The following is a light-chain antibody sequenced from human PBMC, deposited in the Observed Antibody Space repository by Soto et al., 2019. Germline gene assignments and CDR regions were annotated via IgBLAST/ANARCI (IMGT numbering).Light chain of an antibody. CDR3: QQYGKSPPNT. Sequence: VLTQSPGTLSLSPGERATLSCRASQSVSNNYLAWYRQKPGQAPRFLIYDASTRAPGIPGRFSGSGSGTDFTLTIGRLEPEDFAVYYCQQYGKSPPNTFGQGTKLEI. J-gene: IGKJ2*01. CDR2: DAS. V-gene: IGKV3-20*01. CDR1: QSVSNNY.